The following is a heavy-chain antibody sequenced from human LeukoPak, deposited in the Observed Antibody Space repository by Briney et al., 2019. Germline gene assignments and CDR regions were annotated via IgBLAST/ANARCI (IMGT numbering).Heavy chain of an antibody. D-gene: IGHD6-13*01. J-gene: IGHJ4*02. CDR3: ARLWAAAGSEIDY. Sequence: ASVKVSCKASGYTFSGYYMHWVRQAPGQGLEWMGWINPKSGATQYAQKFQGRVTMTRDTSISTAYMELSRLRSDDTAVYYCARLWAAAGSEIDYWGQGTLVTVSS. V-gene: IGHV1-2*02. CDR1: GYTFSGYY. CDR2: INPKSGAT.